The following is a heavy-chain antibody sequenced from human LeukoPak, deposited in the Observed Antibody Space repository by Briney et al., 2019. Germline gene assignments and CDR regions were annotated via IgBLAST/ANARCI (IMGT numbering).Heavy chain of an antibody. CDR1: GDSLSSSSYY. Sequence: SETLSLTRTVSGDSLSSSSYYWGWVRQPPGRGLGWIGSIYYSGSTYYNPSLKSRVTISVDTSKNQFSLKLSSVTAADTAVYYCARYGDYGINFDYWGQGTLVTVSS. J-gene: IGHJ4*02. CDR2: IYYSGST. CDR3: ARYGDYGINFDY. D-gene: IGHD4-17*01. V-gene: IGHV4-39*01.